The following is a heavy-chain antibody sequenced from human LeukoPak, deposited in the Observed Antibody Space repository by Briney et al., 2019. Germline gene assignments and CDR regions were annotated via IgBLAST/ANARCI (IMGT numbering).Heavy chain of an antibody. CDR3: AVKTPFDY. J-gene: IGHJ4*02. CDR1: GYTLIDYF. Sequence: ATVKISCKASGYTLIDYFVHWLRQAPGKGLEWMGRVDPEDGKTKYAEKFQGRVTITADTSINTIYMELSSLRSDDTAVYFCAVKTPFDYWGQGTLVTVSS. V-gene: IGHV1-69-2*01. CDR2: VDPEDGKT.